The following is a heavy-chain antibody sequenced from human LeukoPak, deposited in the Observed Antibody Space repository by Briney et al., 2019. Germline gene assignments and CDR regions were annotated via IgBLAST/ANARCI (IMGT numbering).Heavy chain of an antibody. V-gene: IGHV3-66*01. D-gene: IGHD6-13*01. CDR3: ARALTPDIAAPG. Sequence: PGGSLRLSCAASGFTVSSNYMSWVRQAPGKGLEWVSVIYSGGSTYYADSVKGRLTISRDNSKNTLYLQMNSLRAEDTAVYYCARALTPDIAAPGWGQGTLVTVSS. CDR1: GFTVSSNY. J-gene: IGHJ4*02. CDR2: IYSGGST.